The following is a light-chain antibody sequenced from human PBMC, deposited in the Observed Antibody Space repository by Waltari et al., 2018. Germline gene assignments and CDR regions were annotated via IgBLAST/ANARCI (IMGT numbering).Light chain of an antibody. V-gene: IGLV2-14*03. CDR3: SSYSTSSTLVV. CDR2: DVS. J-gene: IGLJ2*01. Sequence: QSALTQPASVSGSPGQSISISCPGTSSDVGGYAYVPWYQQYPGKAPKLMIFDVSNRPSGVSDRFAGSKSGNTASLTISGLQAEDEAYYYCSSYSTSSTLVVFGGGTKVTVL. CDR1: SSDVGGYAY.